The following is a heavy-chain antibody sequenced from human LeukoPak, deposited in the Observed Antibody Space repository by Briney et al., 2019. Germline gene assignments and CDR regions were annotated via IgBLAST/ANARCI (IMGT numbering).Heavy chain of an antibody. CDR3: ARRRLGYCSSTSCRGGYFDY. D-gene: IGHD2-2*03. J-gene: IGHJ4*02. CDR1: GGSFGGYY. Sequence: SETLSLTCAVYGGSFGGYYWSWIRQPPGKGLEWIGEINHSGSTNYNPSLKSRVTISVDTSKNQFSLKLSSVTAADTAVYYCARRRLGYCSSTSCRGGYFDYWGQGTLVTVSS. V-gene: IGHV4-34*01. CDR2: INHSGST.